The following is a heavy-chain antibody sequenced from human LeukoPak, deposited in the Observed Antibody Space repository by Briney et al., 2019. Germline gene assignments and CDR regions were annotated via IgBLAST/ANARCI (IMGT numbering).Heavy chain of an antibody. CDR1: GFTFSSYA. Sequence: GGSLRLSCAASGFTFSSYAMNWVRQAPGKGLEWVSAIGSSGGGTYYPDSVKGRFTVSRDNSKNTLYLQMNSLRAEDTAVYYCAREGGVILWFGEFLDYWGQGTLVTVSS. CDR2: IGSSGGGT. J-gene: IGHJ4*02. D-gene: IGHD3-10*01. CDR3: AREGGVILWFGEFLDY. V-gene: IGHV3-23*01.